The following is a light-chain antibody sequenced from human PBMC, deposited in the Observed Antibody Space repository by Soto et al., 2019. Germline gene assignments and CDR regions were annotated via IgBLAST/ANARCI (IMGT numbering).Light chain of an antibody. Sequence: EVLLIQPPPSRPATFGNRPSTSSRSSQGLLPGDGNTSLNWFQQRPGQSPRRLIYKVSNRDSGVPDRFSGSGSGTDFTLKISRVEAEDVGVYYCMQGTHWPRTFGQGTKVEIK. CDR1: QGLLPGDGNTS. CDR2: KVS. V-gene: IGKV2-30*02. CDR3: MQGTHWPRT. J-gene: IGKJ1*01.